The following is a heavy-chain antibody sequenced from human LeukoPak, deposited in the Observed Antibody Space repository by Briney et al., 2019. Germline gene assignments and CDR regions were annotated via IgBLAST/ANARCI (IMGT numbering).Heavy chain of an antibody. CDR3: ARVLGSSWYVDY. D-gene: IGHD6-13*01. Sequence: SQTLSLTCTVSGGSISSGGYYWSWIRQPPGKGLEWIGYIYHSGSTYYNPSLKSRVTISVDRSKNQFSLKLSSVTAADTAVYYCARVLGSSWYVDYWGQGTLVTVSS. CDR2: IYHSGST. J-gene: IGHJ4*02. CDR1: GGSISSGGYY. V-gene: IGHV4-30-2*01.